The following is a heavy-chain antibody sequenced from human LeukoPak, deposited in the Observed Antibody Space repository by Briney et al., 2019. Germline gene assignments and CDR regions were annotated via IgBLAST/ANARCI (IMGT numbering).Heavy chain of an antibody. J-gene: IGHJ4*02. CDR1: GFTFDDYA. CDR2: ISWNSGSI. Sequence: GRSLRLSCAASGFTFDDYAVHWVRQAPGKGLEWVSGISWNSGSIGYADSVKGRFTISRDNAKNSLYLQMNSLRAEDMALYYCAKEEYSSSSGFDYWGQGTLVTVSS. D-gene: IGHD6-6*01. V-gene: IGHV3-9*03. CDR3: AKEEYSSSSGFDY.